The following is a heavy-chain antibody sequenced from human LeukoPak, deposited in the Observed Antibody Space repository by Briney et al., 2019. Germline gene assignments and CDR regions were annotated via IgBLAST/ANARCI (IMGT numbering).Heavy chain of an antibody. CDR2: IYPRDSDT. V-gene: IGHV5-51*01. D-gene: IGHD6-6*01. CDR1: GYSFTNYW. CDR3: ARWGSSSLYYYNMDV. Sequence: GESLQISCKGSGYSFTNYWIGWVRQMPGKGLEWMGIIYPRDSDTKYSPSFQGQVTISADKSINTAYLQWSSLKASDTAIYYCARWGSSSLYYYNMDVWGKGTTVTVSS. J-gene: IGHJ6*03.